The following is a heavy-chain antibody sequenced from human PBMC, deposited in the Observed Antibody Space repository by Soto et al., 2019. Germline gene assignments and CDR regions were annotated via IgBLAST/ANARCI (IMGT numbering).Heavy chain of an antibody. CDR2: IWYDGSNK. V-gene: IGHV3-33*01. CDR3: AREGPGDSSPFDY. Sequence: GGSLRLSCAASGFTFSSYGMHWVRQAPGKGLEWVAVIWYDGSNKYYADSVKGRFTISRDNSKNTLYLQMNSLRAEDTVVYYCAREGPGDSSPFDYWGQGTLVTVSS. D-gene: IGHD3-22*01. CDR1: GFTFSSYG. J-gene: IGHJ4*02.